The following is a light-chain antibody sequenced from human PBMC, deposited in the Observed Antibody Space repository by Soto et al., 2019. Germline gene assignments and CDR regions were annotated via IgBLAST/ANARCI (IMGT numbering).Light chain of an antibody. CDR3: QQYGSSPGT. Sequence: EIVLTQSPGTLSLSPGERATLSCRASQSLSSSYLVWYQQKPGQAPRLLIYGASSRATGIPDRFSGSGSGTDFTLTISRLEPEDFAVYYCQQYGSSPGTFGQGTKVDI. V-gene: IGKV3-20*01. CDR1: QSLSSSY. J-gene: IGKJ1*01. CDR2: GAS.